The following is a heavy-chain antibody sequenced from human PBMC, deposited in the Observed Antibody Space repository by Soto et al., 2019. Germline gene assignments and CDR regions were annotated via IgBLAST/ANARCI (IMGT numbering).Heavy chain of an antibody. V-gene: IGHV3-15*07. CDR2: IKSKTDGGTT. Sequence: GGSLRLSCAASGFTFSNAWMNWVRQAPGKGLEWVGRIKSKTDGGTTDYAAPVKGRFTISRDDSKNTLYLQMNSLKTEDTAVYYCTTDRGYYDFWSGLWAFDIWGQGTMVTVSS. J-gene: IGHJ3*02. CDR3: TTDRGYYDFWSGLWAFDI. D-gene: IGHD3-3*01. CDR1: GFTFSNAW.